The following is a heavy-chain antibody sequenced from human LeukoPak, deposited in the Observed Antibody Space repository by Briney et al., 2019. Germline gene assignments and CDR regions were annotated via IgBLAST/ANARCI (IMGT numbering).Heavy chain of an antibody. V-gene: IGHV4-31*03. CDR1: GGSISGGGYY. J-gene: IGHJ3*02. CDR3: AREGIVAAGTMDGFDI. Sequence: PSQTLSLTCTVSGGSISGGGYYWSWIRQHPGKGLEGIGYIYYSGSTYYNPSRKSRITISVDTSKNQFSLKLSSVTAADTAVYFCAREGIVAAGTMDGFDIWGQGTMVTVSS. CDR2: IYYSGST. D-gene: IGHD6-13*01.